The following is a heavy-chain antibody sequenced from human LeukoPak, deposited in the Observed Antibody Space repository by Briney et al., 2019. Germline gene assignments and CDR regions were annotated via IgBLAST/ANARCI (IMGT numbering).Heavy chain of an antibody. D-gene: IGHD6-19*01. CDR2: IYYSGST. J-gene: IGHJ5*02. CDR3: ARQRGEGWYLNWFDP. Sequence: PSGTLSLTCAVSGGSISSSNWWSWVRQPPGKGLEWIGSIYYSGSTYYNPSLKSRVTISVDTSKNQFSLKLSSVTAADTAVYYCARQRGEGWYLNWFDPWGQGTLVTVSS. CDR1: GGSISSSNW. V-gene: IGHV4-4*02.